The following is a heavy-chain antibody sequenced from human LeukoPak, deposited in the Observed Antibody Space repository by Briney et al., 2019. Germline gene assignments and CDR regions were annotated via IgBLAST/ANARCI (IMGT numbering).Heavy chain of an antibody. J-gene: IGHJ4*02. Sequence: PSETLSLTCAVSGYSISSGYYWGWIRQPPGKGLEWIGSIYHSGSTYYNPPLKSRVTISVDTSKNQFSLKLSSVTAADTAVYYCARHDRYGDYGSFDYWGQGTLVTVSS. CDR1: GYSISSGYY. D-gene: IGHD4-17*01. V-gene: IGHV4-38-2*01. CDR3: ARHDRYGDYGSFDY. CDR2: IYHSGST.